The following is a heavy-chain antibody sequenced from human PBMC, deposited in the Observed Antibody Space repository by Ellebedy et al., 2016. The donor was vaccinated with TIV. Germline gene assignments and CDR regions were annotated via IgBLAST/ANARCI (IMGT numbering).Heavy chain of an antibody. CDR2: TYYRSQWYT. V-gene: IGHV6-1*01. Sequence: MPSETLSLTCAVSGDSISSNKAAWNWIRQSASRGVEWLGKTYYRSQWYTDYAVSVKSRIKINPETSKNQSSLQMNSVTPDDTAVYYCAREGATRYSSSWSRGNFDSWGQGTLVTVSS. CDR3: AREGATRYSSSWSRGNFDS. D-gene: IGHD6-13*01. J-gene: IGHJ4*02. CDR1: GDSISSNKAA.